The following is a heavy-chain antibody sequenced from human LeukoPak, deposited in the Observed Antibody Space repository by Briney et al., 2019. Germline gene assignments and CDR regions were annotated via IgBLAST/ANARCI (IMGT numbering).Heavy chain of an antibody. CDR3: ARDSPIAYGVPGEASSDH. Sequence: PGGSLRLSCAASGFTFSDYYMSWIRQAPGKGLEWVSYIRSSGSITYYADSVKSRFTISRDNAKNSLYLQMNSLSAEDTAVYYCARDSPIAYGVPGEASSDHWGQGTLVTVSS. J-gene: IGHJ4*02. CDR1: GFTFSDYY. CDR2: IRSSGSIT. V-gene: IGHV3-11*01. D-gene: IGHD4-17*01.